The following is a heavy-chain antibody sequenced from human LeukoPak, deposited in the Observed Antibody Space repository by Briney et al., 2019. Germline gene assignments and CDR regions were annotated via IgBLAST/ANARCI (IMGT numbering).Heavy chain of an antibody. CDR1: GFTFSSYA. CDR3: ARLTMVRGKGYFDY. D-gene: IGHD3-10*01. V-gene: IGHV3-23*01. J-gene: IGHJ4*02. Sequence: GGSLRLSCAASGFTFSSYAMSWVRQAPGKGLEWVSAISGSGGSTYYADSVEGRFTISRDNSKNTLYLQMNSLRAEDTAVYYCARLTMVRGKGYFDYWGQGTLVTVSS. CDR2: ISGSGGST.